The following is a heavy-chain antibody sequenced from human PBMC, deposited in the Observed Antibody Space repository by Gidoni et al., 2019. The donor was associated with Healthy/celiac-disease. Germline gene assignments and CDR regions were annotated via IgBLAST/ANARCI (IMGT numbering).Heavy chain of an antibody. CDR2: IYYSGST. Sequence: QVQLQESGPGLVKPSQTLSLTCTVSGGCISSGGYYWRWIRQPPGKGLQWIGYIYYSGSTYYNPSLKSRVTISVDTSKNQFSLKLSSVTAADTAVYYCARGVRGPPFFDYWGQGTLVTVSS. J-gene: IGHJ4*02. V-gene: IGHV4-31*03. D-gene: IGHD3-10*01. CDR3: ARGVRGPPFFDY. CDR1: GGCISSGGYY.